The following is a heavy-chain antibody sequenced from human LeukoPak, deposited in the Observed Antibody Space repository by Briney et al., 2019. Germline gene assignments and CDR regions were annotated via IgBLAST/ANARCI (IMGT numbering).Heavy chain of an antibody. Sequence: SVKVSCKASGGTFSSYAISWVRQAPGQGLEWMGGIIPIFGTANYAQKFQGRVTITTDESTSTAYMELSSLRSEDTAVYYCARDRSRVAGTDFDYWGQGTLVTVSS. J-gene: IGHJ4*02. D-gene: IGHD6-19*01. CDR3: ARDRSRVAGTDFDY. CDR2: IIPIFGTA. CDR1: GGTFSSYA. V-gene: IGHV1-69*05.